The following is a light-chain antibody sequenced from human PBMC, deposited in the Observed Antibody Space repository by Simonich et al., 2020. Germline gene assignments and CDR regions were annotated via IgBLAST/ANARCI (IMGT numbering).Light chain of an antibody. CDR3: QSYDSSNQV. Sequence: NFMLTQPHSVSESPGKTVTISCTRISGSIASNYVQWYQQRPGSSPTTVIYEDNQRPAGVPERFSGSIDSSSNSASLTISGLKTEDEADYYCQSYDSSNQVFGGGTKLTVL. CDR1: SGSIASNY. V-gene: IGLV6-57*01. CDR2: EDN. J-gene: IGLJ2*01.